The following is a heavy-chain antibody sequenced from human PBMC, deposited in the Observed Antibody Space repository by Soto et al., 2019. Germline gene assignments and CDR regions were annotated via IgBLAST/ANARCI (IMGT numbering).Heavy chain of an antibody. Sequence: SVKVSCKASGGTFSNYAITWVRQAPGQGLEWMGGIIPIFGSANYAQNFQGRVTITADESTRTAYMELSSLRSEDTAMYYCAKGTTVFGEFDDYYYYGLDSWGQGTTVTVSS. V-gene: IGHV1-69*13. CDR1: GGTFSNYA. J-gene: IGHJ6*02. D-gene: IGHD3-3*01. CDR3: AKGTTVFGEFDDYYYYGLDS. CDR2: IIPIFGSA.